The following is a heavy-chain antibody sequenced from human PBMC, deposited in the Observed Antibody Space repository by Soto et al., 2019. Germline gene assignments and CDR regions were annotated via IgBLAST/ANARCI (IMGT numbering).Heavy chain of an antibody. D-gene: IGHD3-3*01. CDR1: GGSFSGYY. CDR3: ARVGRLRFLEWFRPYYYYGMDV. V-gene: IGHV4-34*01. J-gene: IGHJ6*02. CDR2: INHSGST. Sequence: SETLSLTCAVYGGSFSGYYWSWIRQPPGKGLEWIGEINHSGSTNYNPSLKSRVTISVDTSKNQFSLKLSSVTAADTAVYYCARVGRLRFLEWFRPYYYYGMDVWGQGTRVTVSS.